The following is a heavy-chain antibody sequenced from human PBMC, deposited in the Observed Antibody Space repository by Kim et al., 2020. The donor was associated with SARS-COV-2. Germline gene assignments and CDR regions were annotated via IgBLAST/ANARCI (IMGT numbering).Heavy chain of an antibody. Sequence: SVKVSCKASGGTISSYAISWVRQAPGQGLEWMGRIIPIFGTANYAQKFQGRVTITADESTSTAYMELSSLRTEDTAVYYCARVVTELNISPHSTETYYGMDDWGQGTTVTVSS. CDR2: IIPIFGTA. V-gene: IGHV1-69*13. CDR1: GGTISSYA. CDR3: ARVVTELNISPHSTETYYGMDD. D-gene: IGHD2-21*02. J-gene: IGHJ6*02.